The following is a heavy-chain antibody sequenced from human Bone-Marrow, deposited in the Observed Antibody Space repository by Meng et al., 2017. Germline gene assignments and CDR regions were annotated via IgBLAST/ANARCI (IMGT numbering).Heavy chain of an antibody. CDR3: ARAYVDTAMVTPLDY. J-gene: IGHJ4*02. CDR1: GYTFTSYY. D-gene: IGHD5-18*01. V-gene: IGHV1-46*01. Sequence: ASVKVSCKASGYTFTSYYMHWVRQAPGQGLEWMGIINPSGGSTNYAQKFQGRVTMTRDTSTSTAYMELSSLRSEDTAVYYCARAYVDTAMVTPLDYWGQGTLVTVSS. CDR2: INPSGGST.